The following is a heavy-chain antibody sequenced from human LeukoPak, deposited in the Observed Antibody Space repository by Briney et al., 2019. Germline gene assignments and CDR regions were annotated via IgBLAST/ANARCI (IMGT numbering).Heavy chain of an antibody. CDR2: IKQDESEK. Sequence: GGSLRLSCAASGFTFSSYWMSWVRPAPGKGLEWVGNIKQDESEKYYADSVKGRFTISRDNAKNSLYLQMNSLRAEATAVYYCARDKSEGPTMLDYWGQGILVTVSS. D-gene: IGHD1-1*01. J-gene: IGHJ4*02. CDR1: GFTFSSYW. V-gene: IGHV3-7*01. CDR3: ARDKSEGPTMLDY.